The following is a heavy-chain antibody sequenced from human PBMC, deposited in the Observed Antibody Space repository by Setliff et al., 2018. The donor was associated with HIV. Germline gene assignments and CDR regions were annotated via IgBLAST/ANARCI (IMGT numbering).Heavy chain of an antibody. V-gene: IGHV1-46*01. D-gene: IGHD2-15*01. Sequence: GASVKVSCKAPGYTFSSYYIHWVRQAPGQGLEWMGMINPSGGSTSYAQKFQARVTMTRDTTTNTVYMELSSLRSEDTGVYYCARVPAGVAYSDYWGQGTPVTVSS. CDR1: GYTFSSYY. J-gene: IGHJ4*02. CDR2: INPSGGST. CDR3: ARVPAGVAYSDY.